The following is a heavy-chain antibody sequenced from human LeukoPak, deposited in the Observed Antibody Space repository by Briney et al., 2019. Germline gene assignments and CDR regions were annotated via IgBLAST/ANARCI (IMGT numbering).Heavy chain of an antibody. CDR3: ARGDSGWYLFS. CDR1: GYTFTSYY. D-gene: IGHD6-19*01. J-gene: IGHJ5*02. Sequence: ASVTVSCKASGYTFTSYYMHWVRQAPGQGLEWMGIINPSGGSASYAQKFQGRVTMTRDTSTSTVYMELSSLRSEDTAVYYCARGDSGWYLFSWGQGTLVTVSS. V-gene: IGHV1-46*01. CDR2: INPSGGSA.